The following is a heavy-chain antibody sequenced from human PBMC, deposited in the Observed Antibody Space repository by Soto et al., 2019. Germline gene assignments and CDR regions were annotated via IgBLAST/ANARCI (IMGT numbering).Heavy chain of an antibody. CDR3: ARDRGYDAHDYYYNAMDV. D-gene: IGHD2-15*01. CDR2: IRGFSPYT. V-gene: IGHV3-21*01. J-gene: IGHJ6*02. Sequence: EVQLVESGGGLVKPGGSLRLSCVASGFTFRTYTMNWVRQAPGKGLEWVSGIRGFSPYTFYSESVKGQFTISRDNAKNSLYLQMNSLRAEDTAVYYCARDRGYDAHDYYYNAMDVWGQGTTVTVSS. CDR1: GFTFRTYT.